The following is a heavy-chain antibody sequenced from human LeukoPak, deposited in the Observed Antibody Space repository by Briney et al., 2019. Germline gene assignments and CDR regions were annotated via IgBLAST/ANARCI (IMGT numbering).Heavy chain of an antibody. CDR3: ARDNWNDVMGFGY. D-gene: IGHD1-20*01. V-gene: IGHV3-53*01. Sequence: PGGSLRLSCAASGFTVSSNYMSWVRQAPGKGLEWVSVIYSGGSTYYADSVKGRFTISRDNSRNTLYLQMNSLRAEDTAVYYCARDNWNDVMGFGYWGQGTLVTVSS. CDR2: IYSGGST. J-gene: IGHJ4*02. CDR1: GFTVSSNY.